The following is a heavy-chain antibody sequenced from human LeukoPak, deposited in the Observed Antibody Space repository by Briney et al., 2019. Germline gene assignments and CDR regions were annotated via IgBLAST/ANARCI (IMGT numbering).Heavy chain of an antibody. D-gene: IGHD4-17*01. CDR1: GFTSSDYY. V-gene: IGHV3-11*06. CDR3: VRGGPYGDYDAY. CDR2: ISSDNTYT. J-gene: IGHJ4*02. Sequence: GSLILSCAVSGFTSSDYYMSWVRQAPGEEVECVPDISSDNTYTNYADSVRGRFTISRDNAKNSLYLQMNSLRAEDTAVYYCVRGGPYGDYDAYWGQGTLVTVSS.